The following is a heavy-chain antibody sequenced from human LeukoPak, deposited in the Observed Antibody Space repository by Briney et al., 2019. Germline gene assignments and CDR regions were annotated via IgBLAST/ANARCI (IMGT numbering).Heavy chain of an antibody. CDR2: VYYTGRT. Sequence: PSETLSLTCSVSDGSTTGYYWSWIRQPPGKGLEWIAYVYYTGRTLYNPSLESRVTISVDTSKTQFSLTVTSVTAADTAVYYCARNREYGGSYSPYGMDVWGQGTTVTVSS. D-gene: IGHD1-26*01. CDR1: DGSTTGYY. CDR3: ARNREYGGSYSPYGMDV. J-gene: IGHJ6*02. V-gene: IGHV4-59*08.